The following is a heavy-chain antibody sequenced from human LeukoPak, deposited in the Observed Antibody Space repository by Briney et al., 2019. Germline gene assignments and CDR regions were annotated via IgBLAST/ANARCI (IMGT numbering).Heavy chain of an antibody. D-gene: IGHD6-19*01. CDR3: ARPTAVASFDTFHI. CDR2: IYYSGST. CDR1: GGPIRSRNYY. V-gene: IGHV4-39*01. Sequence: SETLSLTCRVPGGPIRSRNYYSGWIRQPPGKGLEWIGTIYYSGSTYYNPSLKSRVTISVDTSKNQFSLKLNSVTAADTAVYYCARPTAVASFDTFHIWGQGTMVAVSS. J-gene: IGHJ3*02.